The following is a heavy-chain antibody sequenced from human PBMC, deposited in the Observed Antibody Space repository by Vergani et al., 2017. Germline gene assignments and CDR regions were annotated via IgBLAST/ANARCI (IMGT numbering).Heavy chain of an antibody. CDR1: GFTVSRNY. Sequence: EVQLVESGGGLVPPGGSLRLPRAASGFTVSRNYLSWVRQAPGKGLEWVSVIYSGGSTYYADSVKGRLTISRDNPKNTLYLQMNCLGAEDTAVYYCAREGLLGAVLYYYMDVWGKGTTVTVSS. D-gene: IGHD3/OR15-3a*01. CDR3: AREGLLGAVLYYYMDV. CDR2: IYSGGST. J-gene: IGHJ6*03. V-gene: IGHV3-66*02.